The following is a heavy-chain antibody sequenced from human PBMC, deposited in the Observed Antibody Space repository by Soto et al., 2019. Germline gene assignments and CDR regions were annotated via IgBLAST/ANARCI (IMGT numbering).Heavy chain of an antibody. Sequence: SLKISCRGSGYSFTSYWIGWMRQMPGKGLEWMGIIYPGDSDTRYSPSFQGQVTISADKSISTAYLQWSSLKASDTAMYYCARLTGSLDYGMDVWGQGTTVTVSS. V-gene: IGHV5-51*01. D-gene: IGHD1-20*01. J-gene: IGHJ6*02. CDR1: GYSFTSYW. CDR2: IYPGDSDT. CDR3: ARLTGSLDYGMDV.